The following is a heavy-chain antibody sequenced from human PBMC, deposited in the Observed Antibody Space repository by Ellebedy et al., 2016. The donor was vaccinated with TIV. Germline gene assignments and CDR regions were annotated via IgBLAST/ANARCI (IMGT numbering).Heavy chain of an antibody. CDR1: GFTFSSYS. CDR3: ARDQGHCSGGRCYTAWFDP. CDR2: INSSSSYI. J-gene: IGHJ5*02. V-gene: IGHV3-21*01. Sequence: PGGSLRLSCAASGFTFSSYSMNWVRQAPGKGLECVSSINSSSSYIYYADSVKGRFTISRDNAKNSLYLQMNSLRAEDTAVYYCARDQGHCSGGRCYTAWFDPWGQGTLVTVSS. D-gene: IGHD2-15*01.